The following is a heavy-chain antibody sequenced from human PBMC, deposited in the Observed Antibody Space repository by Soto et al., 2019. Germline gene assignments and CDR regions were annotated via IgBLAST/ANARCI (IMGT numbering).Heavy chain of an antibody. Sequence: EVQLLESGGGLVQPGGSLRLSCVASGFTFSSYAMSWVRQAPGKGLEWVSAISGSGGSTYYADSVKGRFTISRDNSKNTLYLQMNSLRAEDTAVYYCAKGPGEAPYCGGDCYPGGYFDYWGQGTLVTVSS. J-gene: IGHJ4*02. V-gene: IGHV3-23*01. CDR2: ISGSGGST. D-gene: IGHD2-21*01. CDR1: GFTFSSYA. CDR3: AKGPGEAPYCGGDCYPGGYFDY.